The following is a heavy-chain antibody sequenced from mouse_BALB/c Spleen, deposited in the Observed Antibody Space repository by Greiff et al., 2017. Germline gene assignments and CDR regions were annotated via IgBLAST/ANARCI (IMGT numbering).Heavy chain of an antibody. J-gene: IGHJ4*01. D-gene: IGHD2-4*01. CDR3: ARDYGGYAMDY. V-gene: IGHV14-3*02. CDR2: IDPANGNT. CDR1: GFNIKDTY. Sequence: VQLQQSGAELVKPGASVKLSCTASGFNIKDTYMHWVKQRPEQGLEWIGRIDPANGNTKYDPKFQGKATITADTSSNTAYLQLSSLTSEDTAVYYCARDYGGYAMDYWGQGTSVTVSS.